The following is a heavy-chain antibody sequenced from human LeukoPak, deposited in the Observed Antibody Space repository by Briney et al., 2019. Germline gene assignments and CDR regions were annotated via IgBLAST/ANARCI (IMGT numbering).Heavy chain of an antibody. Sequence: GGSLRLSCAASGFTFSSYAMHWVRQAPGKGLEWVAVISYDGSNKYYADSVKGRFTISRDNSKNTLYLQMNSLRAEDTAVYYCARDRYSSGWPDMDVWGKGTTVTVSS. CDR3: ARDRYSSGWPDMDV. V-gene: IGHV3-30*01. J-gene: IGHJ6*03. D-gene: IGHD6-19*01. CDR2: ISYDGSNK. CDR1: GFTFSSYA.